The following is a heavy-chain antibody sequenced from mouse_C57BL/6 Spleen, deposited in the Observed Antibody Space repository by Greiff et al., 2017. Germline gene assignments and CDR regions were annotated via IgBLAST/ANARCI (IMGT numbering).Heavy chain of an antibody. CDR1: GYTFTSYW. D-gene: IGHD2-3*01. V-gene: IGHV1-55*01. CDR3: ARDNGYYYCLIEY. CDR2: IYPGSGST. J-gene: IGHJ4*01. Sequence: QVQLQQSGAELVKPGASVKMSCKASGYTFTSYWITWVQQRPGQGLEWIGDIYPGSGSTNYNEKFKSKATLTVATSSSTAYMQLSSLTSEVTAVDYGARDNGYYYCLIEYWGQGTTVTVSS.